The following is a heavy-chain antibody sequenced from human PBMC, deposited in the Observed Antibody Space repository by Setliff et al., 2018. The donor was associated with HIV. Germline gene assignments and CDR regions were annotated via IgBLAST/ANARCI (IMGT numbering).Heavy chain of an antibody. Sequence: RASVKVSCKASGGIFSNYAFNWVRQAPGQGLDWMGDIVPTFGKPNYAEKFQGRVTLTANKSTGTVYMDLRNLRSDDTAVYYCARAGYSSGWYKNAFDIWGQGTMVTVSS. V-gene: IGHV1-69*06. CDR2: IVPTFGKP. CDR1: GGIFSNYA. CDR3: ARAGYSSGWYKNAFDI. D-gene: IGHD6-19*01. J-gene: IGHJ3*02.